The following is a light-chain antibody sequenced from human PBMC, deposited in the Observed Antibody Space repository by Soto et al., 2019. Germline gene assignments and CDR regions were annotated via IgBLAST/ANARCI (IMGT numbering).Light chain of an antibody. J-gene: IGKJ1*01. CDR2: GAS. Sequence: VVMTTSPATLSVSPGEIATLPCSACHSVRSNFAWYQQNPGQAPRLLIYGASTRATGVPSRFSGSGSGTEFTLTISSLQSEDFALYYCQQFNNWPRTFGQGTKVDIK. CDR1: HSVRSN. V-gene: IGKV3-15*01. CDR3: QQFNNWPRT.